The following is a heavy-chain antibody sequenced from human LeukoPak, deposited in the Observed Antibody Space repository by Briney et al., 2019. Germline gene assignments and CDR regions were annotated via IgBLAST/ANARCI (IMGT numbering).Heavy chain of an antibody. CDR2: ISSSSSTI. V-gene: IGHV3-48*02. J-gene: IGHJ4*02. D-gene: IGHD2-2*01. CDR3: AREGVGYCSSTSCYSSQFDY. Sequence: GGSLRLSCAASGFTFSSYSMNWVRQAPGKGLEWVSYISSSSSTIYYADSVKGRFTISRDNAKNSLYLQMNSLGDEDTAVYYCAREGVGYCSSTSCYSSQFDYWGQGTLVTVSS. CDR1: GFTFSSYS.